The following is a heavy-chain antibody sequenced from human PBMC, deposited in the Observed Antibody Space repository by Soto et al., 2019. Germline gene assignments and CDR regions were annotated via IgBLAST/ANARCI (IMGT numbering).Heavy chain of an antibody. V-gene: IGHV3-53*01. CDR2: IFSSGES. J-gene: IGHJ4*02. CDR3: ARGGIGMVRTFDH. CDR1: GFTVSSTY. Sequence: LRLSCAASGFTVSSTYMSWVRQAPGKGLEWVSIIFSSGESFYADSVKGRFTISRDSSDNTVYLQMNSLKAEDTAVYYCARGGIGMVRTFDHWGQGTLVTVCS. D-gene: IGHD3-10*01.